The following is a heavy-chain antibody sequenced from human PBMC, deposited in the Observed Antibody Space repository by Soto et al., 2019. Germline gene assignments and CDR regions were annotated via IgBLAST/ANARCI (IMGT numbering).Heavy chain of an antibody. V-gene: IGHV3-23*01. CDR3: AKDRQPDGIWTFDY. Sequence: GGSLRLSCVASGFTLSTYTMNWVRQAPGKGLEWVSGIFQNGGTFYTGSVKGRFTISRDDYKNMVYLQMDSLRADDTALYYCAKDRQPDGIWTFDYWGQGILVTVSS. CDR2: IFQNGGT. D-gene: IGHD3-9*01. J-gene: IGHJ4*02. CDR1: GFTLSTYT.